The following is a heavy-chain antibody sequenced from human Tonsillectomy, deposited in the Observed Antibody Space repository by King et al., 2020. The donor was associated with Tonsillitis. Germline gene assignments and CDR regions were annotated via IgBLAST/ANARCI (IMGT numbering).Heavy chain of an antibody. CDR2: ISGSGGST. J-gene: IGHJ2*01. V-gene: IGHV3-23*04. Sequence: QLVQSGGGLVQPGGSLRLSCAASGFTFSSYAMSWVRQAPGKGLEWVSTISGSGGSTYYADSVKGRFTISRDNSKNTLYLQMNSLRAEDTAGYYCAKLFIGYLWFQGYFDLWGRGTLVTVSS. CDR1: GFTFSSYA. D-gene: IGHD3-10*01. CDR3: AKLFIGYLWFQGYFDL.